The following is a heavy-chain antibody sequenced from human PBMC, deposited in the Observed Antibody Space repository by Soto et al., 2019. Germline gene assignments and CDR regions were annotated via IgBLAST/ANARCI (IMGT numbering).Heavy chain of an antibody. Sequence: EVQLVESGGGLVQPGGSLKLSCAASGFTFSGSAMHWVRQASGKGLEWVGRIRSKANSYATAYAASVKGRFTISRDDSKNTAYLQMNSLKTEDTAMYYWTILSLGVVPAAIIDYYSLYVWGKGTTVTVSS. J-gene: IGHJ6*03. CDR3: TILSLGVVPAAIIDYYSLYV. D-gene: IGHD2-2*01. V-gene: IGHV3-73*01. CDR2: IRSKANSYAT. CDR1: GFTFSGSA.